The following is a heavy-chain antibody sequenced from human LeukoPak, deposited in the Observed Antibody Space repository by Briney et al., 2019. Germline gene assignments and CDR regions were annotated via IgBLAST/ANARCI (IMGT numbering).Heavy chain of an antibody. CDR2: INHCGST. J-gene: IGHJ5*02. Sequence: PSETLSLTCAVYGGSFSGYYWSWIRQPPGKGLEWIGDINHCGSTNYNPSLKSRVTISVDTSKNQFSLKLSSVTAADTAVYYCARGRQYQLTRRWFDPWGQGTLVTVSS. D-gene: IGHD2-2*01. CDR1: GGSFSGYY. V-gene: IGHV4-34*01. CDR3: ARGRQYQLTRRWFDP.